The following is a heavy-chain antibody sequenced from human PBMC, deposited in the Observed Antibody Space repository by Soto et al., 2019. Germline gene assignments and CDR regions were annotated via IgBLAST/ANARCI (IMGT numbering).Heavy chain of an antibody. Sequence: GASVKVSCKASGGTFSSYAISWVRQAPGQGPEWMGGIIPIFGTANYAQKFQGRVTITADESTSTAYMELSSLRSEDTAVYYCASHYGDYYLRSRYPMYYFDYRGPGLLGTVSS. J-gene: IGHJ4*02. V-gene: IGHV1-69*13. CDR2: IIPIFGTA. D-gene: IGHD3-3*01. CDR3: ASHYGDYYLRSRYPMYYFDY. CDR1: GGTFSSYA.